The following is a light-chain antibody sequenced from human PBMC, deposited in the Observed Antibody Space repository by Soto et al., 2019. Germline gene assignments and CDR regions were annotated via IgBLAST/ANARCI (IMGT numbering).Light chain of an antibody. V-gene: IGKV3-15*01. Sequence: EIVMTQSPATLSVSPGERATFSCRASQSVSSKLAWYQQKPGQAPRLVIYDASTRATGFPATFSGSGSGTGFTLTISDLQSEDFAVYYCQQYKQWPPITFGQGTRLEI. CDR1: QSVSSK. CDR2: DAS. CDR3: QQYKQWPPIT. J-gene: IGKJ5*01.